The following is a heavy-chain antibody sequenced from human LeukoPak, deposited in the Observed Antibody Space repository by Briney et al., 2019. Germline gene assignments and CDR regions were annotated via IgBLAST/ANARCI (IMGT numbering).Heavy chain of an antibody. V-gene: IGHV3-7*01. CDR1: GFIFSGYW. CDR3: ARDRIGAAGTGWFDP. D-gene: IGHD6-13*01. CDR2: IKQDGGEK. Sequence: PGGSLRLSCAASGFIFSGYWMSWVRQAPGKGLEWVANIKQDGGEKYYVDSVRGRFITSRDNAKNSLYLQMNSLRAEDTAVYYRARDRIGAAGTGWFDPWGQGTLVTVSS. J-gene: IGHJ5*02.